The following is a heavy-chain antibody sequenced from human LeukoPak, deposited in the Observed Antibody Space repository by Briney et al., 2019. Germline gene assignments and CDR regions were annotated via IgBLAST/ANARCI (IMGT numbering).Heavy chain of an antibody. CDR1: GYTFTSYD. V-gene: IGHV1-8*03. J-gene: IGHJ3*02. Sequence: ASVKVSYKASGYTFTSYDINWVRQATGQGLEWMGWMNPNSGNTGYAQKFQGRVTITRNTSISTAYMELSSLRSEDTAVYYCAREAGTDAFDIWGQGTMVTVSS. CDR2: MNPNSGNT. D-gene: IGHD1-1*01. CDR3: AREAGTDAFDI.